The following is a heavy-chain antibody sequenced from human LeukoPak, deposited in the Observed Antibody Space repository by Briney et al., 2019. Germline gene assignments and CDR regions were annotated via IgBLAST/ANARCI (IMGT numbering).Heavy chain of an antibody. CDR2: IIGGSDTI. Sequence: GGSLRFSCEASGFTFSSHSMNWVGQAPGKGLEWVSYIIGGSDTIYYADSVKGRFTIHRDNAANSLYLQMSSLRAEDTAVYYCARLDRYYFDSSGYTYYYYMDVWGKGTTVTVSS. V-gene: IGHV3-48*01. J-gene: IGHJ6*03. D-gene: IGHD3-22*01. CDR3: ARLDRYYFDSSGYTYYYYMDV. CDR1: GFTFSSHS.